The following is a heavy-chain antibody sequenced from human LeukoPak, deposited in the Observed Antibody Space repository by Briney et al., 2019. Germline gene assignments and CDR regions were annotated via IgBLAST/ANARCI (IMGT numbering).Heavy chain of an antibody. CDR2: IFYSGST. Sequence: SETLSLTCTVSGDSISNFYWSWVRQPPGKGLEWIGYIFYSGSTNYNPSLKSRVTISVDTSKNQFSLKLSSVTAADTAVYYCARTTVNNWFDPWGQRTLVTVSS. J-gene: IGHJ5*02. D-gene: IGHD4-17*01. V-gene: IGHV4-59*01. CDR1: GDSISNFY. CDR3: ARTTVNNWFDP.